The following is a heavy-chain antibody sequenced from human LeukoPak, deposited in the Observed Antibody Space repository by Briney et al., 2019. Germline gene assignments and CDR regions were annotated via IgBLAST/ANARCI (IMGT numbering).Heavy chain of an antibody. V-gene: IGHV3-48*03. CDR3: ARPPPRAYYYDSSDYYYDY. D-gene: IGHD3-22*01. J-gene: IGHJ4*02. Sequence: GGSLRLSCAASGFTFSSYEMNWVRQAPGKGLEWVSYISSSGSTIYYADSVKGRFTISRDNAKNSLYLQMNSLRAEDTAVYYCARPPPRAYYYDSSDYYYDYWGQGTLVTVSS. CDR1: GFTFSSYE. CDR2: ISSSGSTI.